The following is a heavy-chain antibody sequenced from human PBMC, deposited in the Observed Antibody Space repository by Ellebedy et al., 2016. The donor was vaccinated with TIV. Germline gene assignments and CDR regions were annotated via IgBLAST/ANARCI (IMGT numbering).Heavy chain of an antibody. CDR1: GFTVSSNY. Sequence: GESLKISXAASGFTVSSNYMSWVRQAPGKGLEWVSVIYSGGSTYYADSVKGRFTISRDNSKNTLYLQMNSLRAEDTAVYYCAKDLEGPGGITIFGVVISDAFDIWGQGTMVTVSS. CDR3: AKDLEGPGGITIFGVVISDAFDI. J-gene: IGHJ3*02. D-gene: IGHD3-3*01. V-gene: IGHV3-53*01. CDR2: IYSGGST.